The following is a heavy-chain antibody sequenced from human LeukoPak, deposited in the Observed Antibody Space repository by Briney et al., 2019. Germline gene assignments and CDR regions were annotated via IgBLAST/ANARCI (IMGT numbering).Heavy chain of an antibody. CDR1: GLTLSTYE. CDR2: ISSSGTAI. V-gene: IGHV3-48*03. D-gene: IGHD3-22*01. J-gene: IGHJ4*02. Sequence: PGGSLRLSCAASGLTLSTYEMSWDRQAPGKGLEWVSYISSSGTAIYYADSVKGRFTISRSDAKNSLYLQMNSLRAEDTAVYYCARGLRYYDSSGYPEWGQGTLVTVSS. CDR3: ARGLRYYDSSGYPE.